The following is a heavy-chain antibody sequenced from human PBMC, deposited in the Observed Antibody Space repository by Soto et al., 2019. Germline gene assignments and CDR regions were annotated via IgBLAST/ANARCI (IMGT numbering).Heavy chain of an antibody. CDR3: ARDTPYCSGGSCYYGMDV. CDR1: GYTFTSYG. CDR2: ISAYNGNT. Sequence: ASVTVSCKASGYTFTSYGISWVRQAPGQVLEWMGWISAYNGNTNYAQKLQGRVTMTTDTSTSTAYMELRSLRSDDTAVYYCARDTPYCSGGSCYYGMDVWGQGTTVTVSS. J-gene: IGHJ6*02. V-gene: IGHV1-18*01. D-gene: IGHD2-15*01.